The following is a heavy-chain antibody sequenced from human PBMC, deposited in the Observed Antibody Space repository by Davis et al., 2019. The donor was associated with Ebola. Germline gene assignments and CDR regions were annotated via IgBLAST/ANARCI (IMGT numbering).Heavy chain of an antibody. CDR2: IYNSGST. V-gene: IGHV4-59*01. D-gene: IGHD2-2*01. J-gene: IGHJ4*02. Sequence: MPSETLSLTCTVSGGSISSYYWSWIRQPPGKGLEWIGYIYNSGSTNYNPSLKSRVTISVDTSKNQFSLKLNSVTAADTAVYYCARVKVPAASLGWGPIDYWGQGTLVTVSS. CDR1: GGSISSYY. CDR3: ARVKVPAASLGWGPIDY.